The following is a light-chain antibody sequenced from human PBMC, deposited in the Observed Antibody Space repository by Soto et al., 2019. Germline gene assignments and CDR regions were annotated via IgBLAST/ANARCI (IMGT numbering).Light chain of an antibody. CDR3: CSYAGSHPVV. V-gene: IGLV2-11*01. J-gene: IGLJ2*01. CDR1: SSDVGGYNY. CDR2: DVS. Sequence: QSALTQPRSVSGSPGQSVTISCTGTSSDVGGYNYVSWYQEHPGKAPKLMIYDVSKRPSGVPDRFSGSKSGNTASLTISGLQAEDEADYYCCSYAGSHPVVFGGGTKLTVL.